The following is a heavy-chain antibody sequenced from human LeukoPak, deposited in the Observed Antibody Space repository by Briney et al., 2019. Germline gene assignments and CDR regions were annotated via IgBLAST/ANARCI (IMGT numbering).Heavy chain of an antibody. CDR1: GGSISSYY. Sequence: SETLSLTCTVSGGSISSYYWIWIRQPPGKGLEELGYIYYSGSTNYNPSLKSRVTISVDTSKNQFSLKLSSVTAADTAVYYCARRSSWYGFYFDYWGQGTLVTVSS. J-gene: IGHJ4*02. CDR3: ARRSSWYGFYFDY. V-gene: IGHV4-59*08. D-gene: IGHD6-13*01. CDR2: IYYSGST.